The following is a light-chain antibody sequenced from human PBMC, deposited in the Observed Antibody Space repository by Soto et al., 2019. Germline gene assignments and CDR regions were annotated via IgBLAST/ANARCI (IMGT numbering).Light chain of an antibody. V-gene: IGKV1-39*01. CDR1: QNIIFY. CDR3: QQSYTTPVYT. Sequence: DIPMTQSPSSLSASVGDRVTITCRASQNIIFYLNWYQLKPGKAPKLLIYAASNLQSGVPSRFSGSGSGTEFTLTLSSLQPEDFATYFCQQSYTTPVYTFGQGTKLEIK. J-gene: IGKJ2*01. CDR2: AAS.